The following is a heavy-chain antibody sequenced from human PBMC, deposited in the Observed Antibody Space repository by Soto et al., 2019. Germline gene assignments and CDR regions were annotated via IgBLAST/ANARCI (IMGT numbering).Heavy chain of an antibody. CDR3: ARRGDYFDGTYYYYDFDY. D-gene: IGHD3-22*01. CDR1: GYTFTTSW. J-gene: IGHJ4*02. Sequence: GESLKISCAASGYTFTTSWIGWVRQMPGKGLEWMGIIYPDDSSTKYSPSFQGQVTISADKSISTAFLQWRSLKASDTAMYYCARRGDYFDGTYYYYDFDYWGQGTLVTVS. V-gene: IGHV5-51*01. CDR2: IYPDDSST.